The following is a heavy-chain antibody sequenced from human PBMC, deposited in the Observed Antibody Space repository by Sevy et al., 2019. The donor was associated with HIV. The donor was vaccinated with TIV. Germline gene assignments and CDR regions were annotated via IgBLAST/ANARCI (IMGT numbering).Heavy chain of an antibody. Sequence: GGSLRLSSAASGFTFSSYSMSWVRQAPGKGLEWVSSIISSSRYIYYPDSVRGRFTISRDNAKNSLYLQMNSLRAEDTAVYYCASAGVVIEKDAFDFWGQGTMVTVSS. V-gene: IGHV3-21*01. CDR3: ASAGVVIEKDAFDF. CDR1: GFTFSSYS. CDR2: IISSSRYI. D-gene: IGHD3-3*01. J-gene: IGHJ3*01.